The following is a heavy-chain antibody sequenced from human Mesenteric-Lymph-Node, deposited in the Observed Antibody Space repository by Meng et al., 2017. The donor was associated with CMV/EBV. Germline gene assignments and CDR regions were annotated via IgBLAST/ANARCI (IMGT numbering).Heavy chain of an antibody. J-gene: IGHJ4*02. V-gene: IGHV4-4*02. D-gene: IGHD6-13*01. CDR3: AREIYAAAGILDS. Sequence: SETLSLTCAVSGGSISSSNWWSWVRQPPGKGLEWIGEIYHSGSTNYNPSLKSRVTISVDKSKNQFSLKLSSVTAADTAVYYCAREIYAAAGILDSWGQGTLVTVSS. CDR1: GGSISSSNW. CDR2: IYHSGST.